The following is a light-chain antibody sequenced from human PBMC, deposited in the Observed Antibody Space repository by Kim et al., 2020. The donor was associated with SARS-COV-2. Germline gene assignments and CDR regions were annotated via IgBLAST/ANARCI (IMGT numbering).Light chain of an antibody. CDR3: QQPGT. V-gene: IGKV3-20*01. Sequence: TLSMSPGESATLSCRASQSVSNNYLAWYQQKPGQAPRLLIYGASSRATGIPDRFSGSGSGTDFTLTISRLEPEDFAVYYCQQPGTFGQGTKVDIK. CDR2: GAS. CDR1: QSVSNNY. J-gene: IGKJ1*01.